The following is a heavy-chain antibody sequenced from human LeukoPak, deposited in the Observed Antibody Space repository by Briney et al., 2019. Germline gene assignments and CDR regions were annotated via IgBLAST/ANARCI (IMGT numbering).Heavy chain of an antibody. V-gene: IGHV3-30*04. Sequence: GGSLRLSCAASGFTFDIYAMHWVRQAPGKGLEWVAVMSYDGSNKYYADSVKGRFTISRDNSRNTLHLQMSSLRIADTAVYYCARDQVELCSSGSCYVIDNWGPGTLVAVSS. CDR2: MSYDGSNK. CDR3: ARDQVELCSSGSCYVIDN. D-gene: IGHD2-15*01. J-gene: IGHJ4*02. CDR1: GFTFDIYA.